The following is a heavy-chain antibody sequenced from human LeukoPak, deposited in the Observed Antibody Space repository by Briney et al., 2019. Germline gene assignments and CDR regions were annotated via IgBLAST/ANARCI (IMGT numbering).Heavy chain of an antibody. J-gene: IGHJ4*02. CDR2: ISSSGSTI. V-gene: IGHV3-48*03. CDR1: GFTFSSYE. D-gene: IGHD6-13*01. CDR3: ARVQYSSSWEFDY. Sequence: GGSLRLSCAASGFTFSSYEMNWVRQAPGKGLEWVSYISSSGSTIYYADSVKGRFTISRDNAKNSLYLQMNSLRAEDTAVYYCARVQYSSSWEFDYWGQGTLVTVSS.